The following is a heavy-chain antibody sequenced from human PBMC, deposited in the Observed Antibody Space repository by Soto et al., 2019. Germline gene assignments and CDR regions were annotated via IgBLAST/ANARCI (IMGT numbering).Heavy chain of an antibody. CDR2: ISYDGSNK. Sequence: GGSLRLSCAASGFTFSSYAMHWVRQAPGKGLEWVAVISYDGSNKYYADSVKGRFTISSDNSKNTLYLQMNSLRAEDTAVYFCARATSDIWRGPVWFDHWGQGILVTVP. CDR1: GFTFSSYA. D-gene: IGHD3-3*01. V-gene: IGHV3-30-3*01. J-gene: IGHJ5*02. CDR3: ARATSDIWRGPVWFDH.